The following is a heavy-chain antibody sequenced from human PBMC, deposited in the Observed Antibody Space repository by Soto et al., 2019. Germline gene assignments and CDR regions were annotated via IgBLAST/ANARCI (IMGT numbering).Heavy chain of an antibody. J-gene: IGHJ4*02. V-gene: IGHV6-1*01. D-gene: IGHD3-3*01. CDR1: GYSFSINIAA. CDR2: TYYRSKWFT. CDR3: ARWSYLDY. Sequence: PSQTLSVTCSISGYSFSINIAAWNWIRQSPSRGLEWLGRTYYRSKWFTGYAVSVQSRIRISADTSKNQFSLQLSSVTPEDTAMYYCARWSYLDYWGQGTRVTVS.